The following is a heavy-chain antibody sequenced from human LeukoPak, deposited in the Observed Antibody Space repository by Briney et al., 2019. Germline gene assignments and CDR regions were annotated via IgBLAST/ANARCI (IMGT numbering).Heavy chain of an antibody. CDR2: ISSSGSTI. CDR3: ATYRQIQVPFEF. Sequence: GGSLRLSCAASGFTFSSYEMNWVRQAPGKGLEWVSYISSSGSTIYYSDSVKGRFTISRDNSRSTLSLQMDSLRAEDTATYYCATYRQIQVPFEFWGQGTLVTVSS. CDR1: GFTFSSYE. V-gene: IGHV3-48*03. J-gene: IGHJ4*02. D-gene: IGHD5-18*01.